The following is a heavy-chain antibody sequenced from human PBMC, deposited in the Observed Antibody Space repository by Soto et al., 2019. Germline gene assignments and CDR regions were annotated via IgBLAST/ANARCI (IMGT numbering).Heavy chain of an antibody. J-gene: IGHJ6*03. V-gene: IGHV4-34*01. Sequence: SETLSLTCAVYGGSFSGYYWSWIRQPPGKGLEWIGEINHSGSTNYNPSLKRRVTISVDTSKNQFSLKLSSVTAADTAVYYCARTSGEWGIVVVPAAIPFSYYYYMDVWGKGTTVTVSS. CDR1: GGSFSGYY. CDR2: INHSGST. D-gene: IGHD2-2*02. CDR3: ARTSGEWGIVVVPAAIPFSYYYYMDV.